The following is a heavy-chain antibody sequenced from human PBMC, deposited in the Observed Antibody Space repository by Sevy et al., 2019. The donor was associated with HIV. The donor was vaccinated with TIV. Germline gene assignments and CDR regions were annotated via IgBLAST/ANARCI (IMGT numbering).Heavy chain of an antibody. Sequence: GGSLRLSCAASGFTFSSYAMHWVRQAPGKGLEWVAVISYDGSNKYYADSVKGQFTISRDNSKNTLYLQMNSLRAEDTAVYYCARFRTMDKLYYYGMDVWGQGTTVTVSS. CDR3: ARFRTMDKLYYYGMDV. V-gene: IGHV3-30-3*01. D-gene: IGHD3-10*01. CDR1: GFTFSSYA. CDR2: ISYDGSNK. J-gene: IGHJ6*02.